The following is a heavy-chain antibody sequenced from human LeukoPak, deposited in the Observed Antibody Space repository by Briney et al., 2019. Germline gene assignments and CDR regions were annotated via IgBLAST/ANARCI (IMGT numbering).Heavy chain of an antibody. J-gene: IGHJ4*02. V-gene: IGHV4-30-4*01. Sequence: PSETLSLTCTVSGGSIRSDEYYWSWIRQPPGKGLEWIGYIYYSGSTYYNPSLKSRLAISIDTSKNQFSLNLSSVTAADTAIYYCARNVQYSVIDYWGQGSLVTVSS. CDR3: ARNVQYSVIDY. CDR2: IYYSGST. D-gene: IGHD4-11*01. CDR1: GGSIRSDEYY.